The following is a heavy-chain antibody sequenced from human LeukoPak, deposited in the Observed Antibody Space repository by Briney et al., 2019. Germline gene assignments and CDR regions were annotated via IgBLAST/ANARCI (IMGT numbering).Heavy chain of an antibody. CDR3: AKDLRPTTISYFDN. Sequence: GGSLRLLCAASGFTFTTYAISWVRQAPGKGLEWVSSISRNGGEIYYADSVKGRFTISRDNSKNTVYLQMSALRAEDTALYYCAKDLRPTTISYFDNWGEATLVTVSS. V-gene: IGHV3-23*01. J-gene: IGHJ4*02. CDR1: GFTFTTYA. D-gene: IGHD4/OR15-4a*01. CDR2: ISRNGGEI.